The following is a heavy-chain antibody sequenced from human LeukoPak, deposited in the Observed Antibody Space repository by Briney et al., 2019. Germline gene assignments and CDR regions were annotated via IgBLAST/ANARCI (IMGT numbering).Heavy chain of an antibody. CDR2: ISSSSSTI. D-gene: IGHD4-23*01. Sequence: GGSLRLSCAASGFTFSSYSMNWVRQAPGKGPEWVSYISSSSSTIYYADSVKGRFTISRDNAKNSLYLQMNSLRAEDTAVYYCAREAAYGGNSRGAFDIWGQGTMVTVSS. CDR1: GFTFSSYS. V-gene: IGHV3-48*04. J-gene: IGHJ3*02. CDR3: AREAAYGGNSRGAFDI.